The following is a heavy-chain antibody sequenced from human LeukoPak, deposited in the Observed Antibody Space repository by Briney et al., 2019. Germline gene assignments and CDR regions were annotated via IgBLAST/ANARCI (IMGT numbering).Heavy chain of an antibody. CDR2: ISWDGGST. CDR1: GFTFSSYT. D-gene: IGHD1-26*01. V-gene: IGHV3-43*01. Sequence: GGSLRLSFAVSGFTFSSYTMHWVRQAPGKGLEWVSLISWDGGSTYYADSVKGRFTISRDNSKNSLYLQMNSLRTEDTALYYCAKDGYSGSYPGYFADYWGQGTLVSVSS. J-gene: IGHJ4*02. CDR3: AKDGYSGSYPGYFADY.